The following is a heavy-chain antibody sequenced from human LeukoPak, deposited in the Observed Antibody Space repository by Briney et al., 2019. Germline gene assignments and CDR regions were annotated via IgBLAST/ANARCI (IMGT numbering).Heavy chain of an antibody. D-gene: IGHD5-18*01. CDR2: INSDGSST. V-gene: IGHV3-74*01. CDR3: TTEIQLWSFAFDY. CDR1: GFTFSSYW. J-gene: IGHJ4*02. Sequence: GGSLRLSCAASGFTFSSYWMHWVRQAPGKGLVWVSRINSDGSSTSYADSVKGRFTISRDNAKNTLYLQMNSLRAEDTAVYYCTTEIQLWSFAFDYWGQGTLVTVSS.